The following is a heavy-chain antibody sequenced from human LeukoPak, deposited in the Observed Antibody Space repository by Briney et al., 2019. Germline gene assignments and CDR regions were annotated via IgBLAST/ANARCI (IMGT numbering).Heavy chain of an antibody. D-gene: IGHD6-19*01. Sequence: SETLSLTCAVYGGSFSGYYWSWIRQPPGKGLEWIGEINHSGSTNYNPSLKSRVTISVDTSKNQFSLKLSSVTAGDTAVYYCARGSGSSGWYPHWGQGTPVTVSS. CDR2: INHSGST. CDR3: ARGSGSSGWYPH. CDR1: GGSFSGYY. J-gene: IGHJ4*02. V-gene: IGHV4-34*01.